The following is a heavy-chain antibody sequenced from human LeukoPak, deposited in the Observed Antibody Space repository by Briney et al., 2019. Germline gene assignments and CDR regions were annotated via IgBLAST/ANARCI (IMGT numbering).Heavy chain of an antibody. J-gene: IGHJ4*02. CDR1: GGSIGSDY. CDR2: IYTSGST. D-gene: IGHD6-13*01. CDR3: ASAGVTYSSSWYYFDY. Sequence: SETLSLTCTVSGGSIGSDYWSWIRQPAGKGLEWIGRIYTSGSTNYNPSLKSRVTMSVDTSKNQFSLKLSSVTAADTAVYYCASAGVTYSSSWYYFDYWGQGTLVTVSS. V-gene: IGHV4-4*07.